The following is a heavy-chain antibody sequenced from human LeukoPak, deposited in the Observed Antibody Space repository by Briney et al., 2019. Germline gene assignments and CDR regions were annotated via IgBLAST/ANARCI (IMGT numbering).Heavy chain of an antibody. CDR2: ISFSGSTI. CDR3: ARVGAAYSSGWPYYFDY. D-gene: IGHD6-19*01. V-gene: IGHV3-48*03. CDR1: GFTFSSYE. Sequence: GGSLRLSCAASGFTFSSYEMNWVRQAPGKGLEWVSYISFSGSTIYYADSVKGRFTISRDNAKNSLYVQMNSLRAEDTAVYYCARVGAAYSSGWPYYFDYWGQGTLVTVSS. J-gene: IGHJ4*02.